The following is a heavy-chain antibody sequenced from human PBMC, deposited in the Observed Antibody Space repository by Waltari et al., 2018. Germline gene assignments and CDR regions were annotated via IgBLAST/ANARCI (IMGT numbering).Heavy chain of an antibody. J-gene: IGHJ3*02. CDR1: GGSISSSSYY. Sequence: QLQLQESGPGLVKPSETLSLTCTVSGGSISSSSYYWGWIRQPPGKGLEWIGSIYYSGSTYYNPSLKSRVTISVDTSKNQFSLKLSSVTAADTAVYYCARDLTPSIAVAGSLEAFDIWGQGTMVTVSS. V-gene: IGHV4-39*07. D-gene: IGHD6-19*01. CDR2: IYYSGST. CDR3: ARDLTPSIAVAGSLEAFDI.